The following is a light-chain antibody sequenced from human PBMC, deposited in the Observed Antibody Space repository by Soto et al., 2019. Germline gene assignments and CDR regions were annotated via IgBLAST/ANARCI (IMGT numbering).Light chain of an antibody. J-gene: IGKJ2*01. CDR2: SAS. CDR1: QSVSTWY. V-gene: IGKV3-20*01. CDR3: QHCGDSPT. Sequence: EIVLTQSPGTLSLSPGERATLTCRASQSVSTWYLAWYQQKPGQAPRLLISSASNRATGIPDRFSGSGSGTDFTLTISRLEPEDFAVYFCQHCGDSPTLGQRTKLEIK.